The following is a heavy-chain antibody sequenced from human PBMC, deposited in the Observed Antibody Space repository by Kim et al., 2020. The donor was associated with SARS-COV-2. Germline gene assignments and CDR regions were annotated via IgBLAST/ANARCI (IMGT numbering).Heavy chain of an antibody. Sequence: GESLKISCKGSGYSFTSYWIGWVRQMPGKGLEWMGIIYPGDSDTRYSPSFQGQVTISADKSISTAYLQWSSLKASDTAMYYCATGPIVVVPAAIRGKYFQHWGQGTLVTVSS. J-gene: IGHJ1*01. CDR3: ATGPIVVVPAAIRGKYFQH. CDR1: GYSFTSYW. V-gene: IGHV5-51*01. CDR2: IYPGDSDT. D-gene: IGHD2-2*02.